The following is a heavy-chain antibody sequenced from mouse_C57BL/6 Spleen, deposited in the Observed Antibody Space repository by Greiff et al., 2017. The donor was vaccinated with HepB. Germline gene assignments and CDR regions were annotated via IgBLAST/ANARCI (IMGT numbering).Heavy chain of an antibody. D-gene: IGHD1-1*01. Sequence: QVQLQQPGAELVKPGASVKLSCKASGYTFTSYWMQWVKQRPGQGLEWIGEIDPSDSYTNYNQKFKGKATLTVYKSSSTAYMQLSSLTSEDSAVYYCATRPYGSSYSWFAYWGQGTLVTVSA. CDR1: GYTFTSYW. V-gene: IGHV1-50*01. CDR2: IDPSDSYT. J-gene: IGHJ3*01. CDR3: ATRPYGSSYSWFAY.